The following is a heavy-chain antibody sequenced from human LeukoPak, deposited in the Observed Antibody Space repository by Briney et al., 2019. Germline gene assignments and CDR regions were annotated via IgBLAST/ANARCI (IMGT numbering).Heavy chain of an antibody. CDR1: GGTFSSYA. D-gene: IGHD4-17*01. CDR3: ARDLGDYGGYGATGWFDP. J-gene: IGHJ5*02. Sequence: GASVKVSCKASGGTFSSYAISWVRQAPGQGLEWMGWISAYNGNTNYAQKLQGRVTMTTDTSTSTAYMELRSLRSDDTAVYYCARDLGDYGGYGATGWFDPWGQGTLVTVSS. CDR2: ISAYNGNT. V-gene: IGHV1-18*01.